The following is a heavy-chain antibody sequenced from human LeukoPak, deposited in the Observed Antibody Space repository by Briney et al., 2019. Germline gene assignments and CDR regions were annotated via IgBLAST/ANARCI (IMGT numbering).Heavy chain of an antibody. D-gene: IGHD2-2*03. CDR1: GYTFTSYY. CDR3: ARSLRMDNWFDP. J-gene: IGHJ5*02. CDR2: INPSGGST. V-gene: IGHV1-46*01. Sequence: ASVKVSCKASGYTFTSYYMHWVRQAPGQGLEWMGVINPSGGSTSYAQKFQGRVTMTRDTSTSTVYMELSSLRSEDTAVYYCARSLRMDNWFDPWGQGTLVTVSS.